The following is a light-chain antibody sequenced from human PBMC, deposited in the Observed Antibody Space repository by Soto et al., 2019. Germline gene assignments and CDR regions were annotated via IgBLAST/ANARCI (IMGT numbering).Light chain of an antibody. V-gene: IGKV1-5*01. CDR2: DAS. J-gene: IGKJ1*01. CDR3: QHYGGLWT. CDR1: QSIGNR. Sequence: DLQMTQSPSTLSPSIGDRITISCRASQSIGNRLARYQQKPGTAPKVLIYDASTLESGVPSRFSGSGSGTNFILTISSLQPDDFATYYCQHYGGLWTFGLGTKVEIK.